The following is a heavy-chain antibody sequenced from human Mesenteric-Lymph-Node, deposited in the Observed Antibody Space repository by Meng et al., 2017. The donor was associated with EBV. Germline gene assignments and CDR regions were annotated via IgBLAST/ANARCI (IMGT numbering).Heavy chain of an antibody. V-gene: IGHV4-30-2*01. CDR2: IYHSGST. D-gene: IGHD3-10*01. CDR1: GGSISSGGYS. CDR3: ARVAGSNYGSGSYYFDY. J-gene: IGHJ4*02. Sequence: LQQREYASGVGKPSQTPLLTCAFSGGSISSGGYSWSWIRQPQGKGLEWIGYIYHSGSTYYNPSLKSRVTISVDRSKNQFSLKLSSVTAADTAVYYCARVAGSNYGSGSYYFDYWGQGTLVTVSS.